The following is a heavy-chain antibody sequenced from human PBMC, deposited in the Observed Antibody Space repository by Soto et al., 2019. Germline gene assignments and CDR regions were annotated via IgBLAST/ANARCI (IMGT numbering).Heavy chain of an antibody. CDR1: GLTFSPSI. J-gene: IGHJ3*01. CDR3: ARRYCRSERCGGNDGFDD. D-gene: IGHD2-15*01. V-gene: IGHV3-30*04. Sequence: QVHLVESGGGVVQAGTSLRLSCAASGLTFSPSIIHWVRQAPGKGLEWVAVMSDNGITQFYADSVRGRFTASRDNSKATTSLKMNSLRAEDTALYYCARRYCRSERCGGNDGFDDWGQGTMVTVSS. CDR2: MSDNGITQ.